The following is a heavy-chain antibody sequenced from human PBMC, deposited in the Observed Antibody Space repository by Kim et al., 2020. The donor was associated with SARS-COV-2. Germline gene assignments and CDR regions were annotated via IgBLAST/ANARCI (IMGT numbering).Heavy chain of an antibody. CDR3: ARVRYCSGRSCNPPTGN. V-gene: IGHV4-4*02. D-gene: IGHD2-15*01. Sequence: SETLSLTCAVSGGSLRSIHFWSCLRQPPGKGLEWIGGIYHSGSTNYNPSLKSRGTISVDKSKNQFSLKLSTVTAADTAVYDCARVRYCSGRSCNPPTGNWGQGTLVTVSS. CDR1: GGSLRSIHF. J-gene: IGHJ4*02. CDR2: IYHSGST.